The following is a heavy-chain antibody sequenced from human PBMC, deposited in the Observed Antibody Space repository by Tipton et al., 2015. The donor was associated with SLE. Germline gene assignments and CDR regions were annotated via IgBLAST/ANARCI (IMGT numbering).Heavy chain of an antibody. D-gene: IGHD6-19*01. J-gene: IGHJ4*02. CDR1: GGSISSSNW. V-gene: IGHV4-4*02. CDR3: AITRPEYSSGWTPFDY. Sequence: GLVKPSGTLSLTCAVSGGSISSSNWWSWVRQPPGKGLEWIGEIYHSGSTNYNPSLKSRVTISVDKSKNQFSLKLSSVTAADTAVYYCAITRPEYSSGWTPFDYWGQGTLVTVSS. CDR2: IYHSGST.